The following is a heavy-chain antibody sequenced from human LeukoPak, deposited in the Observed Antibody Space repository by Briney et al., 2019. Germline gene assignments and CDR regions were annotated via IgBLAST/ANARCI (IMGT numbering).Heavy chain of an antibody. J-gene: IGHJ5*02. V-gene: IGHV4-59*01. Sequence: ASETLSLTCTVSGGSISSYYWSWIRQPPGKGLEWIGYIYYSGSTNYNPSLKSRVTISVDTSKNQFSLKLSSVTAADTAVYYCASSPGGYSSSPFDPWGQGTLVTVSS. CDR3: ASSPGGYSSSPFDP. CDR2: IYYSGST. D-gene: IGHD6-13*01. CDR1: GGSISSYY.